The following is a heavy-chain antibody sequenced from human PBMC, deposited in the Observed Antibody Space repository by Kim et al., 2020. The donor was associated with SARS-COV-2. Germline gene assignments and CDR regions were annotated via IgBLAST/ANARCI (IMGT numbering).Heavy chain of an antibody. CDR2: ISYDGSNK. V-gene: IGHV3-30*18. CDR3: AKSQRDYGDSWFDP. Sequence: GGSLRLSCAASGFTFSSYGMHWVRQAPGKGLEWVAVISYDGSNKYYADSVKGRFTISRDNSKNTLYLQMNSLRAEDTAVYYCAKSQRDYGDSWFDPWGQGTLVTVSS. CDR1: GFTFSSYG. D-gene: IGHD4-17*01. J-gene: IGHJ5*02.